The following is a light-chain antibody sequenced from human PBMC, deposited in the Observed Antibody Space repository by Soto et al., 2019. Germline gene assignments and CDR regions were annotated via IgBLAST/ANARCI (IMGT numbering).Light chain of an antibody. Sequence: QSALTQPASVSGSPGQSITISCTGTSSDVGSHKLVSWYQQYPGKAPELIIFEATKRPSGVPNRFSGSKSGSTASLTISGLQAEDEADYYCCLNADGSTYVFGTGTQLTVL. CDR1: SSDVGSHKL. CDR3: CLNADGSTYV. CDR2: EAT. V-gene: IGLV2-23*01. J-gene: IGLJ7*01.